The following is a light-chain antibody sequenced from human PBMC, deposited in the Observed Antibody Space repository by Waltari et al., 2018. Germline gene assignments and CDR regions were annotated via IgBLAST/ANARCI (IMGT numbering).Light chain of an antibody. CDR3: QHRSNWPRT. CDR1: QSVSSY. V-gene: IGKV3-11*01. J-gene: IGKJ1*01. CDR2: DAS. Sequence: EIVLTQSPATLSLSPGERATLSCRASQSVSSYLAWYQQTPGQAPRLLIYDASNRATGIAARFSGSGSGTDFTLTISSLEREDFAVYYCQHRSNWPRTFGQGTKVEIK.